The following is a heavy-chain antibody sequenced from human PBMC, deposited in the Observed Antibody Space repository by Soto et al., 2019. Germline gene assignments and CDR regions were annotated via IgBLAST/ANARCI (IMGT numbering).Heavy chain of an antibody. V-gene: IGHV4-4*02. J-gene: IGHJ6*03. CDR2: IYHSGST. Sequence: QVQLQESGPGLVKPSGTLSLTCAVSSGSISSSNWWSWVRQPPGKGLEWIGEIYHSGSTNYNPSLKSRVTISVAKSKNQFSLKLSSVTAADTAVYYCARDNSGQLYYMDVWGKGTTVTVSS. CDR1: SGSISSSNW. D-gene: IGHD1-26*01. CDR3: ARDNSGQLYYMDV.